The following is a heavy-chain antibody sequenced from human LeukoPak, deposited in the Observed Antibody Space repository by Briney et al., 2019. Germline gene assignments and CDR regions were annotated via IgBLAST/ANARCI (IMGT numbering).Heavy chain of an antibody. CDR2: IYYSGST. V-gene: IGHV4-59*01. J-gene: IGHJ6*03. D-gene: IGHD6-13*01. Sequence: PSETLSLTCTVSGGSISSYYWSWIRQPPGKGLEWIGYIYYSGSTNYNPSLKSRVTISVDTSKNQFSLNLSSGTAADTPVYYCAXXXXXXSWQTRYYSYYMDVWGKGTTVTVSS. CDR3: AXXXXXXSWQTRYYSYYMDV. CDR1: GGSISSYY.